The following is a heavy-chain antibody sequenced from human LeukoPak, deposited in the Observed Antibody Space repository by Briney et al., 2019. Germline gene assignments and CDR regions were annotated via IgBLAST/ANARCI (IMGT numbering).Heavy chain of an antibody. V-gene: IGHV4-39*01. CDR2: IYYSGST. CDR3: ARHCTNGVCYGDLDY. Sequence: PSETLSLTCTVSGGSISSSSYYWGWIRQPPGKGLEWIGSIYYSGSTYYNPSLKSRVTISVDTSKYQFSLKLSSVTAADTAVYYCARHCTNGVCYGDLDYWGQGTLVTVSS. CDR1: GGSISSSSYY. J-gene: IGHJ4*02. D-gene: IGHD2-8*01.